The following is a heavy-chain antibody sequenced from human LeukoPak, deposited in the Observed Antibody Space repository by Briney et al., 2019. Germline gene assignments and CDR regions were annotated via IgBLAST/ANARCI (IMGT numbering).Heavy chain of an antibody. CDR3: ARHDSFIPY. V-gene: IGHV3-23*01. CDR2: ISDRGRAT. J-gene: IGHJ4*02. D-gene: IGHD5-18*01. CDR1: GFTFSDYA. Sequence: GGSLRLSCAASGFTFSDYAMSWVRQAPGKGLEWVAGISDRGRATYYTDPVRGWFTISRDISKNMVYLQLNNLRAEDTALYFCARHDSFIPYWGQGTLVSVSS.